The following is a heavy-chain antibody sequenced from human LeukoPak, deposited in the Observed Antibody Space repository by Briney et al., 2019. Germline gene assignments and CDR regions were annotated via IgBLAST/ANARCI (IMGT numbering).Heavy chain of an antibody. J-gene: IGHJ4*02. CDR1: GGTFSSYA. CDR3: ASGLNCGGDCYSAY. D-gene: IGHD2-21*02. Sequence: SVKVSCKASGGTFSSYAISWVRQAPGRGLEWMGGIIPIFGTANYAQKFQGRVTITADESTSTAYMELSSLRSEDTAVYYCASGLNCGGDCYSAYWGQGTLVTVSS. V-gene: IGHV1-69*13. CDR2: IIPIFGTA.